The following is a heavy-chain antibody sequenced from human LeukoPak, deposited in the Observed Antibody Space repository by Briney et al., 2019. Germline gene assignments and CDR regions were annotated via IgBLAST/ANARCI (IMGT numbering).Heavy chain of an antibody. CDR3: ASSYCSSTSCYLGWFDP. CDR2: INHSGST. D-gene: IGHD2-2*01. J-gene: IGHJ5*02. Sequence: SETLSLTCAVYGGSFSGYYWSWIRQPPGKGLEWIGEINHSGSTNYNPSLKSRVTISVDTSKNQFSLKLSSVTAADTAVYYCASSYCSSTSCYLGWFDPWGQGTLVTVSS. V-gene: IGHV4-34*01. CDR1: GGSFSGYY.